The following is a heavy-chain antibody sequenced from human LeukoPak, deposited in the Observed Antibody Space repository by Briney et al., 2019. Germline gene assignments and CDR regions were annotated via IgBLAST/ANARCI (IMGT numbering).Heavy chain of an antibody. CDR3: AKPLIAECCYYAFDI. Sequence: PGESLRLSCAASGFTFSSYAMSWVRQAPGKGLEWVSAISGSGGSTYYADSVKGRFTISRDNSKNTLYLQMNSLRAEDTAVYYCAKPLIAECCYYAFDIWGQGTMVTVSS. CDR1: GFTFSSYA. D-gene: IGHD2-2*01. V-gene: IGHV3-23*01. J-gene: IGHJ3*02. CDR2: ISGSGGST.